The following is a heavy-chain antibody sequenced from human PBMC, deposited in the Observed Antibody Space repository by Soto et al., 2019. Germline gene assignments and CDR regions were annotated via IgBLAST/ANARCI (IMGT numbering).Heavy chain of an antibody. CDR1: GYTLTELS. CDR2: FDPEDGET. Sequence: ASVKVSCKVSGYTLTELSMHWVRQAPGKGLEWMGGFDPEDGETIYAQKFQGRVTMTEDTSTDTAYMELSSLRSEDTAVYYCATSPYYDSSGHLVYGMDVWGQGTTVTV. D-gene: IGHD3-22*01. CDR3: ATSPYYDSSGHLVYGMDV. V-gene: IGHV1-24*01. J-gene: IGHJ6*02.